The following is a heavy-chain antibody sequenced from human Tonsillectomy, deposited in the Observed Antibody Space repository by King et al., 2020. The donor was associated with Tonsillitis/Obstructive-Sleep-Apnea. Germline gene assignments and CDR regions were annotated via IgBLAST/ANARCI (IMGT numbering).Heavy chain of an antibody. D-gene: IGHD3-22*01. Sequence: QLQLQESGPGLVKPSETLSLTCTVSGGPISSYYWSWIRQPPGKGLEWIGHIYYSGSTNYNPSLKSRVTISVDTSKNQFYLKLSSVTAADTAVYYCARRPRDSSGYYFDYWGQGTLVTVSS. V-gene: IGHV4-59*08. CDR2: IYYSGST. CDR1: GGPISSYY. CDR3: ARRPRDSSGYYFDY. J-gene: IGHJ4*02.